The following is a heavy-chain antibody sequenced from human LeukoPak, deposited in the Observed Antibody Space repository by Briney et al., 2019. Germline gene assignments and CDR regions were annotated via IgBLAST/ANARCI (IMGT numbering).Heavy chain of an antibody. CDR1: GGSISSSSYY. D-gene: IGHD3-22*01. Sequence: SETLSLTCTVSGGSISSSSYYWGWIRQPPGKGLEWIGNIYYSGSTYYSSSLKSRVIISVDTSKNQFSLRLSSVTAADTAVYYCARVTGYMIEDYFDYWGQGTLVTVSS. J-gene: IGHJ4*02. V-gene: IGHV4-39*07. CDR2: IYYSGST. CDR3: ARVTGYMIEDYFDY.